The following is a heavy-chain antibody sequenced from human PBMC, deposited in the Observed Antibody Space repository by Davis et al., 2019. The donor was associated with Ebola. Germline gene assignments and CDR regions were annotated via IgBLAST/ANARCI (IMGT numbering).Heavy chain of an antibody. CDR2: INSDGSST. V-gene: IGHV3-74*01. D-gene: IGHD6-19*01. CDR3: AREYSSGWYGGNLEPGYYMDV. J-gene: IGHJ6*03. CDR1: GFPFSSYW. Sequence: PGGSLRLSCAASGFPFSSYWMHWVRQAPGKGLVWVSRINSDGSSTSYADSVKGRFTISRDNAKNTLYLQMNSLRAEDTAVYYCAREYSSGWYGGNLEPGYYMDVWGKGTTVTVSS.